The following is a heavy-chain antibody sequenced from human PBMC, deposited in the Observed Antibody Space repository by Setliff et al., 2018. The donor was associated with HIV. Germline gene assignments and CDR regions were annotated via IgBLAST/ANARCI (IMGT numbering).Heavy chain of an antibody. J-gene: IGHJ4*02. D-gene: IGHD3-10*01. CDR1: GGSMSSYY. V-gene: IGHV4-59*12. CDR2: IYYTGST. Sequence: SETLSLTCSVSGGSMSSYYWSWIRQPPGKGLEWIGSIYYTGSTDYNPSPMSRVTISVDTSKNQFSLKLTSVTAADTAVYYCARGRLYGVVDYWGQGTLVTVSS. CDR3: ARGRLYGVVDY.